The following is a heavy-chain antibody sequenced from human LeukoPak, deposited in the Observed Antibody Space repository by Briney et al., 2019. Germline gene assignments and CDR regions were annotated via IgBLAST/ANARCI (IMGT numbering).Heavy chain of an antibody. CDR2: ISSSSSPI. CDR1: GFTFSSYS. D-gene: IGHD6-13*01. Sequence: PGGSLRLSCAASGFTFSSYSMNWVRQAPGKGLEWLSYISSSSSPIYYADSVKGRFTISRDNAKNSLYLQMNSLRDEDTAVYYCARDVSAAAAPWYFDFWGQGTLVTVSS. V-gene: IGHV3-48*02. J-gene: IGHJ4*02. CDR3: ARDVSAAAAPWYFDF.